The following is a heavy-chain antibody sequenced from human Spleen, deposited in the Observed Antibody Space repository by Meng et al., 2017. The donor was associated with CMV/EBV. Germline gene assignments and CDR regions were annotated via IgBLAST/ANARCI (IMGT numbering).Heavy chain of an antibody. J-gene: IGHJ4*02. CDR2: ISSSSSYI. CDR3: AKASRGIVVVPAAAFDY. CDR1: GFTFSSYS. Sequence: GGSLRLSCAASGFTFSSYSMNWVRQAPGKGLEWVSSISSSSSYIYYADSVKGRFTISRDNAKNSLYLQMNSLRAEDTALYYCAKASRGIVVVPAAAFDYWGQGTLVTVSS. D-gene: IGHD2-2*01. V-gene: IGHV3-21*04.